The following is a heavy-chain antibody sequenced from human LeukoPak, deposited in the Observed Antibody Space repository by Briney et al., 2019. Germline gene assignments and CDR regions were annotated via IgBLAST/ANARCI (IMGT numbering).Heavy chain of an antibody. CDR3: ALGDCSSTSCYVFDY. D-gene: IGHD2-2*01. J-gene: IGHJ4*02. CDR1: GGSISSGNYY. V-gene: IGHV4-61*02. CDR2: INTSGST. Sequence: SQTLSLTCDVSGGSISSGNYYWSWIRQPAGKGPEWIVRINTSGSTNYNPSLKSRVTISADTSKNQFSLRLSSVTAADTAVYFCALGDCSSTSCYVFDYWGQGTLVTVSS.